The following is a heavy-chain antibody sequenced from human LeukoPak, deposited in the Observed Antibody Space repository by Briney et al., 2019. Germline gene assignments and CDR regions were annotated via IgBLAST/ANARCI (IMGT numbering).Heavy chain of an antibody. CDR1: GFTFSRYA. CDR2: IHSGGTT. D-gene: IGHD3-16*01. J-gene: IGHJ6*02. V-gene: IGHV3-53*04. Sequence: GGSLRLSCAASGFTFSRYAMHWVRQAPGKGLEWVSGIHSGGTTYYADSVKGRFTISRQNSKNTLYLQMNSLTTEDTAVYFCARGGAYHYALDVWGQGTKVSVS. CDR3: ARGGAYHYALDV.